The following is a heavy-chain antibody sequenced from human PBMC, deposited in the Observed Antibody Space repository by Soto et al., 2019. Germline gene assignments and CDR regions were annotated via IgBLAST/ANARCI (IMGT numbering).Heavy chain of an antibody. V-gene: IGHV3-23*01. CDR1: GFIFENFG. J-gene: IGHJ5*02. D-gene: IGHD1-26*01. Sequence: GSLRLSCAASGFIFENFGMSWVRQAPGRGLEWISSISGSGFKKYYADSVKGRFTISRDNSKSTVYLELNNLSAEDTAVYHCAKNQGVELVPLATVDWFDPWGQGSVVTVSS. CDR2: ISGSGFKK. CDR3: AKNQGVELVPLATVDWFDP.